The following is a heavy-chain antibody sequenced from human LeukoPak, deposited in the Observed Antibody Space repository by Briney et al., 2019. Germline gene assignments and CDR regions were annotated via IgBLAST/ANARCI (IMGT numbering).Heavy chain of an antibody. J-gene: IGHJ5*02. CDR2: INPNSGGT. D-gene: IGHD2-15*01. CDR3: ASGDPVAAGWFDP. CDR1: GYTFTGYY. Sequence: ASVKVSCKASGYTFTGYYMHWVRQAPGQGLEWMGRINPNSGGTNYAQKFQGRVTMTRDTSISTAYMELSSLRSEDTAVYYCASGDPVAAGWFDPWGQGTLVTVSS. V-gene: IGHV1-2*06.